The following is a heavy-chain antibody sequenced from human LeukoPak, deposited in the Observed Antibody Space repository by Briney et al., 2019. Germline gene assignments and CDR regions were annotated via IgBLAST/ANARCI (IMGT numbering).Heavy chain of an antibody. CDR3: ARGRGGFDL. CDR1: GGSISNNY. CDR2: IYYNGIT. Sequence: PSETLSLTCTVSGGSISNNYWSWIRQSPEKGLEWIGYIYYNGITNYNPSLKSRVTISLDTSRNQSSLKLRSVTAADTAVYYCARGRGGFDLWGRGTLVTVSS. J-gene: IGHJ2*01. V-gene: IGHV4-59*01. D-gene: IGHD3-16*01.